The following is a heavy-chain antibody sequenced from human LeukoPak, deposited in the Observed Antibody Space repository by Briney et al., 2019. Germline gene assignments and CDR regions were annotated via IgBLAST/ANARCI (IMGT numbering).Heavy chain of an antibody. J-gene: IGHJ5*02. Sequence: PSETLSLTCAVYGGSFSGYYWSWIRQPPGKGLEWIGEINHSGSTNYNPSLKSRVTISVDTSKNQFSPKLSSVTAADTAVYYCARRGYYGSGSYRPWGQGTLVTVSS. D-gene: IGHD3-10*01. V-gene: IGHV4-34*01. CDR3: ARRGYYGSGSYRP. CDR2: INHSGST. CDR1: GGSFSGYY.